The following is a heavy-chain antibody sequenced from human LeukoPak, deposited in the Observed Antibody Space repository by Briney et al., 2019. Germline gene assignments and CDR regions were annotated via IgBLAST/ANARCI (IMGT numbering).Heavy chain of an antibody. Sequence: ASVKVSCKASGGTFSSYAIIGGRQAPGQGLEWRGGIIPIFGTANYAQKFQGRVTITTDESRSTAYMELSSLRSGDTTVYYCARDQYSSGWSKRGDYYYYYYMDVWGKGTAVTVSS. J-gene: IGHJ6*03. CDR2: IIPIFGTA. D-gene: IGHD6-19*01. CDR3: ARDQYSSGWSKRGDYYYYYYMDV. CDR1: GGTFSSYA. V-gene: IGHV1-69*05.